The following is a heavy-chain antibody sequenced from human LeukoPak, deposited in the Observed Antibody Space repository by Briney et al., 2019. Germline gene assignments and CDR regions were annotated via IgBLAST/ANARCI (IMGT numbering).Heavy chain of an antibody. D-gene: IGHD5-18*01. J-gene: IGHJ4*02. V-gene: IGHV3-66*01. CDR2: IHNDGGT. Sequence: GSLRLSCAASGFTFDDYAMHWVRQGPGKGLEWVSIIHNDGGTYYADSVKGRFTISRDSSKNTLYLQMNSLRAEDTAVYYCAMGNTAMDLYWGQGTLVTVSS. CDR3: AMGNTAMDLY. CDR1: GFTFDDYA.